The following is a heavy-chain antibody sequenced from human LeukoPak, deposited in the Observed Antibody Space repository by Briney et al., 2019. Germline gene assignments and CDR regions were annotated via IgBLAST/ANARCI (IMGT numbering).Heavy chain of an antibody. J-gene: IGHJ4*02. CDR2: IGSSGSST. Sequence: PGGSLRLSCAASGFTFNTYAMAWVRQAPGKGLEWVSAIGSSGSSTYYADSVKGRFTISRDNSKNTLYLQMNSLRAEDTAVYYCAGGRGYSYGPFDYWGQGTLVTVSS. V-gene: IGHV3-23*01. CDR3: AGGRGYSYGPFDY. CDR1: GFTFNTYA. D-gene: IGHD5-18*01.